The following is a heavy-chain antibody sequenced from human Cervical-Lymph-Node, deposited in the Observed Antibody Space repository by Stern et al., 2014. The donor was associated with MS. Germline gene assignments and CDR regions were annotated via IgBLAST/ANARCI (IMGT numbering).Heavy chain of an antibody. Sequence: VQLVESGAELKKPGASVRVSCRPSGYTFTGYFIHWVRQAPGQGLEWMGWIDPSTGGTKYAQNFEGRVIMTRDTSVGTAYMELTSLLSDDTGVYYCARLSGYYGSVSYFDSWGQGTLVTVSS. CDR1: GYTFTGYF. CDR2: IDPSTGGT. D-gene: IGHD3-10*01. CDR3: ARLSGYYGSVSYFDS. J-gene: IGHJ4*02. V-gene: IGHV1-2*02.